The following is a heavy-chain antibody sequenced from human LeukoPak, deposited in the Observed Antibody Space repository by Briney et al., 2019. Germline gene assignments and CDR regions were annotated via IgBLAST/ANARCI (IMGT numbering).Heavy chain of an antibody. Sequence: GGSLRLSCAVSGFTSSNYATTWVRQAQGKGLEWVSAISGSDGSTYYSDSVTGRFTISRDNSKNTLYLQMTSLRTDDTAVYHCAEDRYDFWSAYQIDLWGQGTLVTVSS. CDR3: AEDRYDFWSAYQIDL. D-gene: IGHD3-3*01. CDR1: GFTSSNYA. V-gene: IGHV3-23*01. J-gene: IGHJ5*02. CDR2: ISGSDGST.